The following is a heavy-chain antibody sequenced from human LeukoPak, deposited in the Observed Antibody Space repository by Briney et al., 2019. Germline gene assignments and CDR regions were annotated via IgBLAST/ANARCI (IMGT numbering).Heavy chain of an antibody. V-gene: IGHV3-23*01. CDR2: ISGSGGST. D-gene: IGHD6-13*01. CDR1: GFTFSSYA. J-gene: IGHJ5*02. Sequence: GGSLRLSCAASGFTFSSYAMSWVRQAPGKGLEWVSAISGSGGSTYYADSVKGRFTISRDNSKNTLYLQMNSLRAEDTAVYYCAKAGYSSSAPSNWFDPWGQGTLVTVSS. CDR3: AKAGYSSSAPSNWFDP.